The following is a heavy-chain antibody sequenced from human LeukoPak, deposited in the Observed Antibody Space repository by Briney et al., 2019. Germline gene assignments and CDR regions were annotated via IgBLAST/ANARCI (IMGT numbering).Heavy chain of an antibody. CDR1: GFTFSSYA. CDR3: ARERYYDSSGYYYFDY. CDR2: ISGSGDNT. D-gene: IGHD3-22*01. Sequence: GGSLRLSCAASGFTFSSYAMSWVRQAPGKGLEWVSGISGSGDNTYYADSVKGRFTISRDNSKNTLYVQVNSLGTEDTAVYYCARERYYDSSGYYYFDYWGQGTLVTVSS. V-gene: IGHV3-23*01. J-gene: IGHJ4*02.